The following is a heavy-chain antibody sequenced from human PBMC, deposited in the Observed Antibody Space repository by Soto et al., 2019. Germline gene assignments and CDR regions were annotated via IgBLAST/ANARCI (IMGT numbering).Heavy chain of an antibody. CDR3: ARHIAVPTTRGFDY. Sequence: QVHLQASGPGLVKPSGTLSLTCAVSGASINTNWWSWVRQPPGKGLEWIGEIYHSGSTKYNPSLEGRATISIDKSKHQFSLKLSSVTAADTAVYYCARHIAVPTTRGFDYWGQGALVTVSS. J-gene: IGHJ4*02. CDR2: IYHSGST. V-gene: IGHV4-4*02. D-gene: IGHD6-19*01. CDR1: GASINTNW.